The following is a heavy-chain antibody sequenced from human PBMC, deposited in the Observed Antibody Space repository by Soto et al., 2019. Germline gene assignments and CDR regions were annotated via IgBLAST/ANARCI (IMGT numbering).Heavy chain of an antibody. V-gene: IGHV3-23*01. Sequence: GGSLRLSCAASGFTFSSYAMSWVRQAPGKGLEWVSAISGSGGSTYYADSVKGRFTISRDNSKNTLYLQMNSLRAEDTAVYYFAKGPGIDEHRGSYWGKGTLVTVSS. J-gene: IGHJ4*02. CDR3: AKGPGIDEHRGSY. CDR1: GFTFSSYA. D-gene: IGHD1-26*01. CDR2: ISGSGGST.